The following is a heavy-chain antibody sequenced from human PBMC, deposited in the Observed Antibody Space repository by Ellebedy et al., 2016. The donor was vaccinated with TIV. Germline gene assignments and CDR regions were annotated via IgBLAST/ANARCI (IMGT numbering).Heavy chain of an antibody. V-gene: IGHV3-7*01. CDR1: GFSLSNYW. CDR3: ARDRFGSGSHGD. CDR2: INHGGSAT. J-gene: IGHJ4*02. Sequence: PGGSLRLSCEVSGFSLSNYWMAWVRQAPGKGLEWVANINHGGSATHYGDSLKGRFTISKDNGRNTLFLQMNSLRDEDTAVYYCARDRFGSGSHGDWGQGTLVIVSS. D-gene: IGHD3-10*01.